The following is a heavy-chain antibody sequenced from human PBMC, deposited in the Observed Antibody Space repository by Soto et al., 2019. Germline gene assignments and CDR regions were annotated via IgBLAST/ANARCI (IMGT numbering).Heavy chain of an antibody. Sequence: QVQLVESGGGVVQPGGSPRLSCAASGFTFSNYPMHWVRQAPGKGLEWVAVISYDGSNKYYADSVKGRFTISRDNSKNTLYLQMNSLRADDTAVYYCARDLPYFDPWGQGTLVTVSS. CDR2: ISYDGSNK. V-gene: IGHV3-30-3*01. CDR3: ARDLPYFDP. J-gene: IGHJ5*02. CDR1: GFTFSNYP.